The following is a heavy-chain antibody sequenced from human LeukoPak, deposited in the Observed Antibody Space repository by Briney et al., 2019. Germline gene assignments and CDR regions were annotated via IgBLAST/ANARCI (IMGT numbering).Heavy chain of an antibody. V-gene: IGHV1-46*01. CDR1: GYSFTSNY. CDR2: IYPSDGST. CDR3: ARDQEAFDY. Sequence: ASVKVSCKASGYSFTSNYIHWVRQAPGQGLEWMGMIYPSDGSTSYAQKFQGRVTVTRDTSTSTVHMELSGLRSEDTAVYYCARDQEAFDYWGQGALVTVSS. J-gene: IGHJ4*02.